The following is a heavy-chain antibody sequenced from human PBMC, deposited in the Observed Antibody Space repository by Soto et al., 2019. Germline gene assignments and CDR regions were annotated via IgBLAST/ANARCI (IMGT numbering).Heavy chain of an antibody. J-gene: IGHJ4*02. CDR2: IFYRGSP. V-gene: IGHV4-31*03. CDR1: GGSISSGGYY. CDR3: ARGTSSDC. Sequence: SETLSLTCTVSGGSISSGGYYWNWIRQHPGKGLEWIGNIFYRGSPSYNPSLKGRVNISLDTSQNQFSLKLTSVTAADTAVYYCARGTSSDCWGQGALVTVSS. D-gene: IGHD1-7*01.